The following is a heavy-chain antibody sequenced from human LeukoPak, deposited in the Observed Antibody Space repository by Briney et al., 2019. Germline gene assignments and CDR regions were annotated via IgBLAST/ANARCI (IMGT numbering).Heavy chain of an antibody. J-gene: IGHJ3*02. CDR3: ARDRIQLWTHAFDI. CDR2: IKQDGSEK. D-gene: IGHD5-18*01. CDR1: GFTFSSYG. V-gene: IGHV3-7*01. Sequence: GGSLRLSCAASGFTFSSYGMAWVRQAPGKGLEWVANIKQDGSEKYYVDSVKGRFTISRDNAKNSLYLQMNSLRAEDTAVYYCARDRIQLWTHAFDIWGQGTMVTVSS.